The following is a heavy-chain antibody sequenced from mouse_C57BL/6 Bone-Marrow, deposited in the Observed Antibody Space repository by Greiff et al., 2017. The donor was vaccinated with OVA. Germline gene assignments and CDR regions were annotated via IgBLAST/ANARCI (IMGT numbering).Heavy chain of an antibody. J-gene: IGHJ1*03. CDR2: IRNKANNHAT. Sequence: EVKLQESGGGLVQPGGSMKLSCAASGFTFSDSWMDWVRQSPEKGLEWVADIRNKANNHATYYAESVKGRFTISRDDSKSSVYLQMNSLRAEDTGIYYCARPGPGWYFDVWGTGTTVTVSS. V-gene: IGHV6-6*01. CDR1: GFTFSDSW. CDR3: ARPGPGWYFDV. D-gene: IGHD3-3*01.